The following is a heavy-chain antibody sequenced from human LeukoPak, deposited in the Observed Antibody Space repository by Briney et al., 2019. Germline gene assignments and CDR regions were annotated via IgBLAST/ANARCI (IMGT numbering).Heavy chain of an antibody. CDR2: ISAYNGNT. CDR1: GYTFTSYG. V-gene: IGHV1-18*01. Sequence: ASVKVSCKASGYTFTSYGISWVRQAPGQGLEWMGWISAYNGNTNYAQKLQGRVTMTTATSTSTAYLELRRLRSDDTAVYYCASGRGYLDSSGYYDDLDYWGQGTLVTVSS. D-gene: IGHD3-22*01. J-gene: IGHJ4*02. CDR3: ASGRGYLDSSGYYDDLDY.